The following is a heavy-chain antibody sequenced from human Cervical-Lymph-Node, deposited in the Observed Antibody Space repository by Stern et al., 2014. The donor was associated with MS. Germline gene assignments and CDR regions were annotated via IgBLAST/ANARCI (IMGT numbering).Heavy chain of an antibody. Sequence: EVQLVESGGDLVQPGGSLRLSCAGAGLSFSSYGMSWVRQAPGKGLEWVSCISGSGTSTYYADSVKGRFTISRDNSKNTLYLQMSSLRAEDTAIYYCAKELRPHYDNFGLDVWGQGTTVTVSS. V-gene: IGHV3-23*04. CDR3: AKELRPHYDNFGLDV. CDR1: GLSFSSYG. CDR2: ISGSGTST. D-gene: IGHD1-14*01. J-gene: IGHJ6*02.